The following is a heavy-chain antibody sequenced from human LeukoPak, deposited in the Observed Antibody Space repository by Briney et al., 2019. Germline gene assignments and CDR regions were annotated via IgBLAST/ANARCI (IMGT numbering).Heavy chain of an antibody. CDR2: IIPVFAIA. V-gene: IGHV1-69*01. D-gene: IGHD3-22*01. Sequence: GASVKVSCKASGDTFSNYAISWVRQAPGQGLEWMAVIIPVFAIADSAQKFQGRVTITADESTSTVYMEMSSLTSEDTAVYYCARLGYDSSELDSDYYYIAVWGKGTTVTVSS. CDR1: GDTFSNYA. J-gene: IGHJ6*03. CDR3: ARLGYDSSELDSDYYYIAV.